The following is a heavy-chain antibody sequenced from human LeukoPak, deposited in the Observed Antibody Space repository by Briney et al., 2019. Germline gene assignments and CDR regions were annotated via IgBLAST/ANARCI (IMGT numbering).Heavy chain of an antibody. CDR1: GASISSYH. CDR2: IYPSGS. Sequence: SETLSLTCTVSGASISSYHWSWIRQPAGKGLEWIGRIYPSGSDYNPSLKSRVTISVDKSKNHFSLILRSVTAADTAVYYCAGVPWHYDTSGYYLNAFDICGQGTVVTVSS. J-gene: IGHJ3*02. V-gene: IGHV4-4*07. CDR3: AGVPWHYDTSGYYLNAFDI. D-gene: IGHD3-22*01.